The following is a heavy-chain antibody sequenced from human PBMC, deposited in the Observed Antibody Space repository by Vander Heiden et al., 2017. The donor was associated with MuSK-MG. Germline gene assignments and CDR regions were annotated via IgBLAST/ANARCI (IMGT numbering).Heavy chain of an antibody. CDR3: AIDQGSYDSGGSRFDY. CDR1: GFTFSSYA. V-gene: IGHV3-23*01. CDR2: ISTSGGTA. D-gene: IGHD3-22*01. Sequence: EVQLLESGGGLVQPGGSLRLSCAASGFTFSSYAMDWVRQPPGKGLEWVSAISTSGGTAYYADSVKGRLTFSRDNSKNTRYLKMNSLRAEETAVYYCAIDQGSYDSGGSRFDYWGQGTLVTVSS. J-gene: IGHJ4*02.